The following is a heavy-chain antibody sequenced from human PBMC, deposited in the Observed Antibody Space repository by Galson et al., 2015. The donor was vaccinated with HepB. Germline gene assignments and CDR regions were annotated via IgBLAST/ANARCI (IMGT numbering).Heavy chain of an antibody. Sequence: SLRLSCAASGFTVSDNFMSWVRQAPGKGLEWVSIIYSGGSTYYADSVKGRFTISRDNSKNTLYLQMNSLRAEDTAVYYCARDKQGPGRNDYGDYVYYYYGMDVWGQGTTVTVSS. D-gene: IGHD4-17*01. V-gene: IGHV3-66*02. CDR2: IYSGGST. CDR3: ARDKQGPGRNDYGDYVYYYYGMDV. CDR1: GFTVSDNF. J-gene: IGHJ6*02.